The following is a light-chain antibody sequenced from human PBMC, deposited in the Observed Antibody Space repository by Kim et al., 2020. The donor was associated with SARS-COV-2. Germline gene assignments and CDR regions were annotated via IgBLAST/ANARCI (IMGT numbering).Light chain of an antibody. V-gene: IGKV3-20*01. CDR1: HSLSSSY. CDR2: DAS. Sequence: SLSPGESATLSCRASHSLSSSYLAWYQQKPGQAPRLLIYDASTRATGIPDRFSGSGSGTDFTLTISRLQPEDFGVYYCQQYDSSSTFGQGTKLEI. J-gene: IGKJ2*01. CDR3: QQYDSSST.